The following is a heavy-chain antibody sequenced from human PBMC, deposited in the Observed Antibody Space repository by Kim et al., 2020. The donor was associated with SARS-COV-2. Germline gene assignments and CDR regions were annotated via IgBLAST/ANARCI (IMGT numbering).Heavy chain of an antibody. Sequence: SETLSLTCTVSGGSISSFYWSWIRQPPGKGLEWIGYIYNSWSTSYNPSLKSRVTISADTSKNQFSLKLSSVTAADTAVYYCARPVVSASRFYYYYYGMDVWGQGTTVTVSS. CDR1: GGSISSFY. J-gene: IGHJ6*02. CDR3: ARPVVSASRFYYYYYGMDV. V-gene: IGHV4-59*08. CDR2: IYNSWST. D-gene: IGHD2-15*01.